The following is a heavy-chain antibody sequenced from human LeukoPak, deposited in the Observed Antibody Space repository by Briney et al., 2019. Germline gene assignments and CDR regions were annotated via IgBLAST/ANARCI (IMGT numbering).Heavy chain of an antibody. D-gene: IGHD3-22*01. CDR1: GGSFSGYY. V-gene: IGHV4-34*01. CDR3: ARDQYDSSGYFLGNDY. J-gene: IGHJ4*02. CDR2: INHSGST. Sequence: PSETLSSTCAVYGGSFSGYYWSWIRQPPGKGLEWIGEINHSGSTNYNPSLKSRVTISVDTSKNQFSLKLSSVTAADTAVYYCARDQYDSSGYFLGNDYWGQGILVTVSS.